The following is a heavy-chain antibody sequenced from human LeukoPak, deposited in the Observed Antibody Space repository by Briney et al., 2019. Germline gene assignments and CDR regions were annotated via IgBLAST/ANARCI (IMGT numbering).Heavy chain of an antibody. Sequence: GGSLRLSCEASGFTFSRYWMHWVRQAPGKGLVWXXRIKSDGKTNYADSVKGRFTISRDNAKNTVSLQMDSLRAEDTGVYYCARAPSEVGGYYPEYFRHWGQGTLVTVSS. D-gene: IGHD3-22*01. CDR3: ARAPSEVGGYYPEYFRH. V-gene: IGHV3-74*01. CDR1: GFTFSRYW. CDR2: IKSDGKT. J-gene: IGHJ1*01.